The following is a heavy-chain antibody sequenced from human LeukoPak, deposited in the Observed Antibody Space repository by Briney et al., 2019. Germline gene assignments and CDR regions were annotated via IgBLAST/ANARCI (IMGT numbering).Heavy chain of an antibody. CDR2: ISWNSGSI. J-gene: IGHJ4*02. D-gene: IGHD3-22*01. Sequence: PGGSLRLSCAASGFTFDDYAMHWVRQAPGKGLEWVSGISWNSGSIGYADSVKGRFTISRDNAKNSLYLQMNSLRAEDTALYYCAKAPFPGITDSSNYFDYWGQGTLVTVSS. V-gene: IGHV3-9*01. CDR3: AKAPFPGITDSSNYFDY. CDR1: GFTFDDYA.